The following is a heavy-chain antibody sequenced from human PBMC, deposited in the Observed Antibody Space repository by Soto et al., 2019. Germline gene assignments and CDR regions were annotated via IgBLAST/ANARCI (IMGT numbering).Heavy chain of an antibody. CDR1: GFTFSSYA. J-gene: IGHJ6*02. CDR2: ISYDGSNK. V-gene: IGHV3-30-3*01. Sequence: GGSLRLSCAASGFTFSSYAMHWVRQAPGKGLEWVAVISYDGSNKYYADSVKGRFTISRDNSKNTLYLQMNSLRAEDTAVYYCAGYDFWSRPYYYYGMDVWGQGTTVTVSS. D-gene: IGHD3-3*01. CDR3: AGYDFWSRPYYYYGMDV.